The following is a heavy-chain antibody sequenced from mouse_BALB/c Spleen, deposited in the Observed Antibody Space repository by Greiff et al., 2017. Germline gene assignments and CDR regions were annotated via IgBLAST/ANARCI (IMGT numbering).Heavy chain of an antibody. V-gene: IGHV2-6-7*01. CDR1: GFSLTGYG. D-gene: IGHD5-2*01. CDR3: ARDEGEYVAGLDY. CDR2: IWDGGST. J-gene: IGHJ3*01. Sequence: VKLVESGPGLVAPSQCLSITCTVSGFSLTGYGVNWVRQPPGKGLEWLGMIWDGGSTDYNSALKTRLSIIKDNSKSQVFVKMNSLQTDDTARYYCARDEGEYVAGLDYWGQGTLVTVSA.